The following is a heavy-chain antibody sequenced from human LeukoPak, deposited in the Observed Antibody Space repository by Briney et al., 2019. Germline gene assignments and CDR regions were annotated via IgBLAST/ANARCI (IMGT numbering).Heavy chain of an antibody. CDR3: AKRADSSAHSFDY. CDR2: IRSSDSTT. V-gene: IGHV3-48*04. Sequence: GGSLRLSCAASGFSFSRYGTKWVRQAPGKGLEWLSYIRSSDSTTYYADSVKGRFTISRDNAKNSLYLQMDSLRVEDTAVYYCAKRADSSAHSFDYWGQGTLVTVSS. D-gene: IGHD3-22*01. J-gene: IGHJ4*02. CDR1: GFSFSRYG.